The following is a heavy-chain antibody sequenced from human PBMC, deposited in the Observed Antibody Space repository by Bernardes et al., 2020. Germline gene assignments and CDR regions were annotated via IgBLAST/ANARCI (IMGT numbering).Heavy chain of an antibody. D-gene: IGHD2-2*01. CDR3: ARDYHGQLDP. V-gene: IGHV3-30-3*01. CDR1: GFTFSSYA. J-gene: IGHJ5*02. Sequence: GGSLRLSCAASGFTFSSYAMHWVRQAPGKGLEWVAVISYDGSNKYYADSVKGRFTISRDNSKNTLYLQMNSLRAEDTAVYYCARDYHGQLDPWGQGTLVTVSS. CDR2: ISYDGSNK.